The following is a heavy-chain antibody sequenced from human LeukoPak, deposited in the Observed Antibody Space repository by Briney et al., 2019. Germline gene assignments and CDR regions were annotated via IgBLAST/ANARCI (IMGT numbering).Heavy chain of an antibody. V-gene: IGHV1-69*13. CDR1: GYTFTSYG. J-gene: IGHJ3*02. CDR3: AKHISGYCSSTSCYRGAFDI. Sequence: ASVKVSCKASGYTFTSYGISWVRQAPGQGLEWMGGIIPIFGTANYAQKFQGRVTITADESTSTAYMELSSLRSEDTAVYYCAKHISGYCSSTSCYRGAFDIWGQGTMVTVSS. D-gene: IGHD2-2*01. CDR2: IIPIFGTA.